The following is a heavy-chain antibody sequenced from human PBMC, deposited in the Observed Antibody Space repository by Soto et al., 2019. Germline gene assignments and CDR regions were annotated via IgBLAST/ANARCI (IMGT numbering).Heavy chain of an antibody. CDR2: INYSGNT. D-gene: IGHD6-25*01. V-gene: IGHV4-34*01. J-gene: IGHJ1*01. CDR3: ARHHLRGGTIVAGAEE. CDR1: GGSFSGYY. Sequence: SETLSLTCAGYGGSFSGYYWSWSRQPPGKGLEWIWEINYSGNTNYNPSLKSRDSISVDTANNQLFLNMSSVHAADTVMYYCARHHLRGGTIVAGAEEWRQGHLVT.